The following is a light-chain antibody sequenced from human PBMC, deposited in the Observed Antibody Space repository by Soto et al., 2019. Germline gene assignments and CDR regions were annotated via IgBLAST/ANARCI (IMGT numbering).Light chain of an antibody. CDR2: EVS. Sequence: QSALTQPPSASGSPGQSVTISCTGTSRDVGDYNFVSWYQQHPGKAPKVLIYEVSKRPSGVPDRFSGSKSGNTASLTVSGLQADDEADYYCASFAGNYKYVFGTGTKLTVL. CDR1: SRDVGDYNF. V-gene: IGLV2-8*01. CDR3: ASFAGNYKYV. J-gene: IGLJ1*01.